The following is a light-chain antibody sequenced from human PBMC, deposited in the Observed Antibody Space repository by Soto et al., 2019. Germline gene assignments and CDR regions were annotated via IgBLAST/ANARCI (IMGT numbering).Light chain of an antibody. CDR1: QSVSSSY. V-gene: IGKV3-20*01. CDR3: QQYGSSLWT. CDR2: GAS. J-gene: IGKJ1*01. Sequence: EIVLTQSPGTLSLSPGERATLSCRASQSVSSSYLAWYQQKPGQAPRLLIYGASSRATGTPDRFSGSGSGTDFTLTISRREPEDFAVYYCQQYGSSLWTFGQGTKVEIK.